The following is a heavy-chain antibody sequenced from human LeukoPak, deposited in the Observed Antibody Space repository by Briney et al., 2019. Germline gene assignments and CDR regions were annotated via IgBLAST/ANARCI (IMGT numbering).Heavy chain of an antibody. V-gene: IGHV3-30*04. CDR3: ARDSFDPTGFDP. CDR2: ISYDGGNK. CDR1: GFTFSSYA. D-gene: IGHD3-10*01. Sequence: GRSLRPSCAASGFTFSSYAIHWVRQAPGKGLEWVAAISYDGGNKYYADSVKGRFTISRDNSKNTLYLQVNSLRAEDTAVYYCARDSFDPTGFDPWGQGTLVTVSS. J-gene: IGHJ5*02.